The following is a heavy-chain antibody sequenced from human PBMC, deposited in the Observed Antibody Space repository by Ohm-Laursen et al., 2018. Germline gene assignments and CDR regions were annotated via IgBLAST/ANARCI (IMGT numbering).Heavy chain of an antibody. J-gene: IGHJ5*02. CDR3: ARAYDSSGYYSYNWFDP. V-gene: IGHV1-2*02. CDR1: GYTFTGYY. Sequence: ASVKVSCKVSGYTFTGYYIHWVRQAPGQGLEWMGWINPNSAGTDYAQKFQGRVTMTRDTSINTAYMELSRLRSDDTAVYYCARAYDSSGYYSYNWFDPWGQGTLVTVSS. CDR2: INPNSAGT. D-gene: IGHD3-22*01.